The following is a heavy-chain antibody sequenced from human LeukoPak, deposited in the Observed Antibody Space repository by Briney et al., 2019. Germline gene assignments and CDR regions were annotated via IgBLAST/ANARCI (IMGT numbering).Heavy chain of an antibody. V-gene: IGHV1-46*01. CDR2: INPSGSST. D-gene: IGHD5-24*01. CDR1: GYTFTSYG. J-gene: IGHJ4*02. Sequence: ASVKVSCKASGYTFTSYGISWVRQAPGQGLEWLGLINPSGSSTLYAQKFQGRVTMTRDMSTTTDYMELSSLRSEDTAVYYCARGNVEMATMPADYWGQGTLVTVSS. CDR3: ARGNVEMATMPADY.